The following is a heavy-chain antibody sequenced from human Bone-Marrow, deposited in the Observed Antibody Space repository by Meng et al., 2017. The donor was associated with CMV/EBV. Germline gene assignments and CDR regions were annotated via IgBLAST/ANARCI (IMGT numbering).Heavy chain of an antibody. CDR3: ARGGGYCSGTSCYNDH. CDR2: IDHSGST. J-gene: IGHJ4*02. CDR1: GGSFSGYY. D-gene: IGHD2-2*02. V-gene: IGHV4-34*01. Sequence: SETLSLTCAVYGGSFSGYYWSWIRQPPGKGLEWIGEIDHSGSTNYNPSLKSRVTISVDTSKSQFSLRLSSVTAADTAIYYCARGGGYCSGTSCYNDHWGQGTLVTVSS.